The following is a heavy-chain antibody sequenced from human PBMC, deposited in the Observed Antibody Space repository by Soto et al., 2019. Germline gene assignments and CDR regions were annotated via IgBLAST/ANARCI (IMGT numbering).Heavy chain of an antibody. CDR1: GFTFNNYA. J-gene: IGHJ4*02. Sequence: LGGSLRLSCAASGFTFNNYAMSWVRQAPGKGLEWLSAISGSGGDTYYADSVKGRFTISRDNANNSLFLQMNSLRAEDTATYYCARDLALAGNYWGQGVLVTVSS. CDR3: ARDLALAGNY. D-gene: IGHD6-19*01. V-gene: IGHV3-23*01. CDR2: ISGSGGDT.